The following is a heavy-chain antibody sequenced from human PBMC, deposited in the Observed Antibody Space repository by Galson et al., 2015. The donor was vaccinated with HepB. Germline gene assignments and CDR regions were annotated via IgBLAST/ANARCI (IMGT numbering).Heavy chain of an antibody. Sequence: QSGAEVKKPGESLKISCKGSGYSFTSYWIGWVRQMPGKGLEWMGIIYPGDSDTRYSPSFQGQVTISADKSISTAYLQWSSLKASDTAMYYCARRDCSGGSCYSVGWFDPWGQGTLVTVSS. CDR2: IYPGDSDT. CDR1: GYSFTSYW. J-gene: IGHJ5*02. V-gene: IGHV5-51*01. D-gene: IGHD2-15*01. CDR3: ARRDCSGGSCYSVGWFDP.